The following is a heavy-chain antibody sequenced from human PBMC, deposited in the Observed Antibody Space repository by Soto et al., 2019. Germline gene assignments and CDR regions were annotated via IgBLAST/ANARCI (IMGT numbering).Heavy chain of an antibody. CDR1: GFTFSSYA. CDR2: ISGSGGSM. J-gene: IGHJ4*02. D-gene: IGHD1-26*01. V-gene: IGHV3-23*01. CDR3: ARRGRGSYYDY. Sequence: EVQLLESGGGLVQPGGSLRLSCAASGFTFSSYAMRWVRQAPGKGLEWVSAISGSGGSMYYADSVKGRFTISRDNSKNTLYLQMPSLRADDTAVYYCARRGRGSYYDYWGQGTLVTVSS.